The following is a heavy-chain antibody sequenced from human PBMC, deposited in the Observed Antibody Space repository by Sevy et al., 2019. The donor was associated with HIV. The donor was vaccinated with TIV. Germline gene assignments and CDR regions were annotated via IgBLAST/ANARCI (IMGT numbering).Heavy chain of an antibody. J-gene: IGHJ6*02. CDR2: IGTAGDT. CDR3: ARDFIAAAGKDYYYYGMDV. CDR1: GFTFSSYD. D-gene: IGHD6-13*01. V-gene: IGHV3-13*01. Sequence: GGSLRLSCAASGFTFSSYDMHWVRQATGKGLEWVSAIGTAGDTYYPDSVKGRFTISRENAKNSLYLQMNSLRAGDTAVYYCARDFIAAAGKDYYYYGMDVWGQGTTVTVSS.